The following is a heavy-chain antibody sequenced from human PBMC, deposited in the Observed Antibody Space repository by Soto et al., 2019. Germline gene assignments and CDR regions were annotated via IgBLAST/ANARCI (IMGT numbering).Heavy chain of an antibody. Sequence: GGSLRLSCAASGFTFSNYAMSWVRQAPGNGLEWVSAIRGSGDSTSYADSVKGRFSVSRDNSKNTLYLQMNSLRAEDTAVYYCAKNGYGLDIIIDYWGQGTLVTVSS. V-gene: IGHV3-23*01. J-gene: IGHJ4*02. CDR2: IRGSGDST. CDR3: AKNGYGLDIIIDY. CDR1: GFTFSNYA. D-gene: IGHD4-17*01.